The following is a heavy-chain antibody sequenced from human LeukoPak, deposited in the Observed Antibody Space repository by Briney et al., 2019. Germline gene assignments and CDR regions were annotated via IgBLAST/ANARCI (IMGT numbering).Heavy chain of an antibody. Sequence: ASVKVSCKASGYTFNSHGISWVRQAPGQGLEWMGWINTNTGNPTYAQGFTGRFVFSLDTSVSTAYLQISSLKAEDTAVYYCARALSRYYYYMDVWGKGTMVTVSS. V-gene: IGHV7-4-1*02. D-gene: IGHD2/OR15-2a*01. CDR2: INTNTGNP. CDR3: ARALSRYYYYMDV. CDR1: GYTFNSHG. J-gene: IGHJ6*03.